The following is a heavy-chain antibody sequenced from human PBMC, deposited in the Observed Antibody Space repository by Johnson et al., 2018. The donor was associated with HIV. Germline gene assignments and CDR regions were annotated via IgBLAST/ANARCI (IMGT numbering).Heavy chain of an antibody. Sequence: VLLVESGGGLVKPGGSLRLSCAASGFTFSNAWMSWVRQAPGKGLEWVGRIKSKTDGGTTDYAAPVKGRFTISRDDSKNTLYLQMNSLRAGDTAVYYCARSRWGSTLGALDIWGQGTMVTVSS. D-gene: IGHD1-26*01. CDR3: ARSRWGSTLGALDI. CDR1: GFTFSNAW. J-gene: IGHJ3*02. CDR2: IKSKTDGGTT. V-gene: IGHV3-15*01.